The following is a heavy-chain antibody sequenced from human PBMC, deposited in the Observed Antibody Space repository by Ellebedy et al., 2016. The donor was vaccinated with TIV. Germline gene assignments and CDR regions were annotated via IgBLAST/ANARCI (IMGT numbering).Heavy chain of an antibody. CDR1: GYAFRIYW. CDR3: ARHELGSNAAFDY. D-gene: IGHD7-27*01. V-gene: IGHV5-10-1*01. J-gene: IGHJ4*02. Sequence: GESLKISXKASGYAFRIYWITWVRQMPGQGLEWMGRIDPSPSDSYIDYSPSFQGHVTISVDKSITTAYLQWSSLKASDTAIYYFARHELGSNAAFDYWGQGTLVTVSS. CDR2: IDPSPSDSYI.